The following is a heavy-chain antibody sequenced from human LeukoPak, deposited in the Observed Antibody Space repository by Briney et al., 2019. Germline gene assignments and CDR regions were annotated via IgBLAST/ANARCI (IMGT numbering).Heavy chain of an antibody. D-gene: IGHD3-10*01. CDR3: APYGGLDY. CDR1: GGSIRNNY. J-gene: IGHJ4*02. Sequence: PSETLSLTCTVSGGSIRNNYWTWIRQAPGKGLELIGYPYHNGSATYNPSLKSPVTISVDTSKNQFFLKFYSVTAADTAVYYCAPYGGLDYWGQGTLVTVSS. V-gene: IGHV4-59*08. CDR2: PYHNGSA.